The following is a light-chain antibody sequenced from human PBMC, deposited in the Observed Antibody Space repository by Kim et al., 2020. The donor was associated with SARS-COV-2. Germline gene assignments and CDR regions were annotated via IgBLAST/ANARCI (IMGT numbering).Light chain of an antibody. V-gene: IGLV2-14*03. CDR2: DVS. CDR1: SCAVGAYNY. CDR3: SSYTSSNVV. Sequence: PGPSYTTTRTGTSCAVGAYNYVSGYKHHPGEAPKRRFYDVSTRPSGVYNRFSGPTSGNKASLTISGLQAEDEADYYCSSYTSSNVVFGGGTQLTVL. J-gene: IGLJ2*01.